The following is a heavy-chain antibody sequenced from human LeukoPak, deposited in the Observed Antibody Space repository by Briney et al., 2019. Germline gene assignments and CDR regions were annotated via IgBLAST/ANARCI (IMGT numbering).Heavy chain of an antibody. J-gene: IGHJ4*02. CDR1: GYTFTGNY. V-gene: IGHV1-2*06. D-gene: IGHD5-24*01. CDR2: INPNSGGT. CDR3: AREGDGFNSWAYFDY. Sequence: ASVKVFCKTSGYTFTGNYMHWVRQAPGQGLEWIGRINPNSGGTNLAQKFQGRVTMTRDTSISTAYMELSRLRSDDTAVYYCAREGDGFNSWAYFDYWGQGTLVTASS.